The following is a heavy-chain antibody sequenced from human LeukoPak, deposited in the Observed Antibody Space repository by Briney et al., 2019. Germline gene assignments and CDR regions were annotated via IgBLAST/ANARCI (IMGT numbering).Heavy chain of an antibody. J-gene: IGHJ5*02. CDR3: ARVNNWFDP. CDR2: IYYSGST. CDR1: SGPISRGDYY. V-gene: IGHV4-30-4*01. Sequence: SETLSLTCTVSSGPISRGDYYWSWIRQPPGKGLEWIGYIYYSGSTYYNPSLKSRVTISVDTSKNQFSLKLSSVTAADTAVYYCARVNNWFDPWGQGTLVTVSS.